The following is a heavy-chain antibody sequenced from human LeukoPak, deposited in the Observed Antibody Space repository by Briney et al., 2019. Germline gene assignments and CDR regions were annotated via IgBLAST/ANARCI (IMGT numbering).Heavy chain of an antibody. J-gene: IGHJ6*02. CDR3: AREISWKVSSIAARRNSYYYYYGMDV. V-gene: IGHV3-30*19. CDR1: GFTFSSYG. CDR2: IWYDGSNK. Sequence: GGSLRLSCAASGFTFSSYGMHWVRQAPGKGLEWVAVIWYDGSNKYYADSVKGRFTISRDNSKNTLYLQMNSLRAEDTAVYYCAREISWKVSSIAARRNSYYYYYGMDVWGQGTTVTVSS. D-gene: IGHD6-6*01.